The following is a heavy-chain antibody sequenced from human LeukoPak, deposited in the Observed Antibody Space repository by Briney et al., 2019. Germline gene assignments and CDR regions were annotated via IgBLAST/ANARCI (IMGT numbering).Heavy chain of an antibody. Sequence: GGSLRLSCAASGFTFSSYSMNWVHQAPGKGLEWVSYISSSSSTIYYADSVKGRFTISRDNAKNSLYLQMNSLRAENTAVYYCARDSRSGSHVGYFDYWGQGTLVTVSS. CDR1: GFTFSSYS. V-gene: IGHV3-48*04. D-gene: IGHD1-26*01. CDR3: ARDSRSGSHVGYFDY. J-gene: IGHJ4*02. CDR2: ISSSSSTI.